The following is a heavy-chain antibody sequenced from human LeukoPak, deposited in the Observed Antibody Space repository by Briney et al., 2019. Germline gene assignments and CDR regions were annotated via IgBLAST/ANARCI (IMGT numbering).Heavy chain of an antibody. J-gene: IGHJ4*02. V-gene: IGHV3-7*01. Sequence: PGGSLRLSCAASEFTFSSYWMRWVRQAPGKGLEWVANIKQDGSEKNYVDSVKGRFTISRDNAKNSMYLQMNSLRAEDTAVYYCASGGTRSRFDYWGQGTLVTVSS. CDR2: IKQDGSEK. CDR1: EFTFSSYW. D-gene: IGHD2-15*01. CDR3: ASGGTRSRFDY.